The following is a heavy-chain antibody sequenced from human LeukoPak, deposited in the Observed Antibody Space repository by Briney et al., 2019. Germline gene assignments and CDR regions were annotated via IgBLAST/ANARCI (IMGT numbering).Heavy chain of an antibody. CDR3: AKVGASSWTDAFDI. V-gene: IGHV3-33*06. D-gene: IGHD6-13*01. J-gene: IGHJ3*02. CDR1: GFTFSSYG. CDR2: IWYDGSKK. Sequence: QPGRSLRLSCAASGFTFSSYGMHWVRQAPGKGLEWLAVIWYDGSKKYYADSVKGRFTISRDNSKNTLYLQMNSLRAEDTAVYYCAKVGASSWTDAFDIWGQGTRVTVSS.